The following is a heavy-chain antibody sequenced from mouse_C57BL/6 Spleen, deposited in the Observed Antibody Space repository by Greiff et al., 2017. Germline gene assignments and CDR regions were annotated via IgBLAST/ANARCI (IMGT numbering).Heavy chain of an antibody. V-gene: IGHV1-82*01. CDR1: GYAFSSSW. D-gene: IGHD4-1*01. Sequence: VQLQQSGPELVKPGASVKISCTASGYAFSSSWMNWVQQRPGKGLEWIGRIYPGDGDTNYNGKFKGKATLTADKSSSTAYMQLSSLTSEDSAVYFCARWGPGTGAMDYWGQGTSVTVSS. J-gene: IGHJ4*01. CDR3: ARWGPGTGAMDY. CDR2: IYPGDGDT.